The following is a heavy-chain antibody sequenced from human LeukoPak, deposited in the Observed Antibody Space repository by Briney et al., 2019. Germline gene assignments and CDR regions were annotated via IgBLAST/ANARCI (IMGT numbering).Heavy chain of an antibody. CDR3: ASLSDYYDSSGYYSDY. CDR2: ISAYNGNT. D-gene: IGHD3-22*01. Sequence: GASVKVSCKASGYTFTSYGISWVRQAPGQGLEWMGWISAYNGNTNYAQKLQGRVTMTTDKSTSTAYMELSSLRSEDTAVYYCASLSDYYDSSGYYSDYWGQGTLVTVSS. CDR1: GYTFTSYG. V-gene: IGHV1-18*01. J-gene: IGHJ4*02.